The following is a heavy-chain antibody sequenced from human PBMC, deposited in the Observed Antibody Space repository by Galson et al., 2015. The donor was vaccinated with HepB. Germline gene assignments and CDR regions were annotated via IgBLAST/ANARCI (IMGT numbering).Heavy chain of an antibody. CDR3: ARVQLWRPIDY. D-gene: IGHD5-18*01. CDR1: GFTFSSYS. Sequence: SLRLSCAASGFTFSSYSMNWVRQAPGKGLEWVSSISSSSSYIYYADSVKGRFTISRDDAKNSLYLQMNSLRAEDTAVYYCARVQLWRPIDYWGQGTLVTVSS. J-gene: IGHJ4*02. V-gene: IGHV3-21*01. CDR2: ISSSSSYI.